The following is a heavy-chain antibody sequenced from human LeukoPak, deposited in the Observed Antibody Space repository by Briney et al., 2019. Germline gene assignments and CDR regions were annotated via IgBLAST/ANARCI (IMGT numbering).Heavy chain of an antibody. J-gene: IGHJ4*02. CDR3: ARGGTRDSSGYYRY. Sequence: GGSLRLSCAASEFSVGSNYMTWVRQAPGKGLEWVSFIYSDNTHYSDSVKGRFTISRDNSKNTLYLQMNSLRAEDTAVYYCARGGTRDSSGYYRYWGQGTLVTVSS. V-gene: IGHV3-66*02. CDR1: EFSVGSNY. CDR2: IYSDNT. D-gene: IGHD3-22*01.